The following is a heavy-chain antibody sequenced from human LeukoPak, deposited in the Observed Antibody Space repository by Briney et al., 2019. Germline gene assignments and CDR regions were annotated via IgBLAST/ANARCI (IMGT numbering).Heavy chain of an antibody. V-gene: IGHV3-21*01. CDR2: ISTSSSYT. Sequence: PGGSLRLSCAASGFTFSSYSMNWVRQAPGKGLEWVSSISTSSSYTNYADSVKGRFTISRDNARNSLYLQMNSLRAEDTAVYYCATSRYCVGGTRYSDHFYYGMDVWGQGTTVTVSS. J-gene: IGHJ6*02. CDR3: ATSRYCVGGTRYSDHFYYGMDV. CDR1: GFTFSSYS. D-gene: IGHD2-15*01.